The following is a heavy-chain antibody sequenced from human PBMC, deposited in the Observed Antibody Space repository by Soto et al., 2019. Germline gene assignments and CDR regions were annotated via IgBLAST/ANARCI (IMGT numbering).Heavy chain of an antibody. CDR3: ARDMPTYYYGSGSYYRHYYYGMDV. D-gene: IGHD3-10*01. CDR2: INPSGGST. J-gene: IGHJ6*02. V-gene: IGHV1-46*01. Sequence: ASVKVSCKASGYTFTSYYMHWVRQAPGQGLEWMGIINPSGGSTSYAQKFQGRVTMTRDTSTSTVYMELSSLRSEDTAAYYCARDMPTYYYGSGSYYRHYYYGMDVWGQGTTVTVSS. CDR1: GYTFTSYY.